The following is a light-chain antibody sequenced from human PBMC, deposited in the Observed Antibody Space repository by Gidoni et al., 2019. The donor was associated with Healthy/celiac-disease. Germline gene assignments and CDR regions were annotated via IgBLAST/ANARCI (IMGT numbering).Light chain of an antibody. CDR2: AAS. Sequence: DIQMTQSPSSLSASVGDRVTITCRASQSISRYLKWYQQKPGKAPKLLIYAASSLQRGVPSRFSGSGSGTDFTLTISSLQPEDFATYYCQQCYSSPLTFGQGTQVEIK. CDR1: QSISRY. V-gene: IGKV1-39*01. J-gene: IGKJ1*01. CDR3: QQCYSSPLT.